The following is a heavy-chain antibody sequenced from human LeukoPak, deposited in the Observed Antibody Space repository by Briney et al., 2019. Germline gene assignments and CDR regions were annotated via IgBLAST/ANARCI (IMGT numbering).Heavy chain of an antibody. V-gene: IGHV5-51*01. CDR2: IDPSDSET. CDR3: ARQGVLLGYRSSTSCYGSGGNAFDI. D-gene: IGHD2-2*01. Sequence: GESLKISFKGSGYSFTKYWIGWVRQMPGKGLEWMGNIDPSDSETRHSPSFQGQVTISVDKPISTAYLQWNSLKASDTAMYYCARQGVLLGYRSSTSCYGSGGNAFDIWGQGTMVTVSS. J-gene: IGHJ3*02. CDR1: GYSFTKYW.